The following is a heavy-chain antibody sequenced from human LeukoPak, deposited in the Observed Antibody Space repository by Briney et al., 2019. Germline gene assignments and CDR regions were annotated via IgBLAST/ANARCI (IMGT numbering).Heavy chain of an antibody. J-gene: IGHJ5*02. CDR3: ARGGGARIAARRRNWFDP. CDR2: IIPIFGTA. D-gene: IGHD6-6*01. CDR1: GGTSSSYA. V-gene: IGHV1-69*05. Sequence: GASVKVSCKASGGTSSSYAISWVRQAPGQGLEWMGGIIPIFGTANYAQKFQGRVTIITDESTSTAYMELSSLRSEDTAVYYCARGGGARIAARRRNWFDPWGQGTLVTVSS.